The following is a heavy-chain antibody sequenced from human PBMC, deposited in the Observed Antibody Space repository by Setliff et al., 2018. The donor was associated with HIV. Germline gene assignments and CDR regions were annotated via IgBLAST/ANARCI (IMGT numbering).Heavy chain of an antibody. Sequence: GESLKISCEASGYSFTTYWIGWVRQKPGKGLEWMGIIYPGDLDTRYSPSFQGQVTISADKSISTSYLQWSSLKASDTAIYYCARQGTSYGSNYYADVWGEGTTVTVS. V-gene: IGHV5-51*01. CDR2: IYPGDLDT. D-gene: IGHD5-18*01. CDR1: GYSFTTYW. J-gene: IGHJ6*03. CDR3: ARQGTSYGSNYYADV.